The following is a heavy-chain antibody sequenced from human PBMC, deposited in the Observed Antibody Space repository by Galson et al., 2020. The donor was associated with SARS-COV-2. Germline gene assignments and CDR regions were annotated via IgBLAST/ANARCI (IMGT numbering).Heavy chain of an antibody. CDR1: GYTFTSYY. V-gene: IGHV1-46*01. D-gene: IGHD6-13*01. J-gene: IGHJ6*02. Sequence: ASVKVSCKASGYTFTSYYMHWVRQAPGQGLEWMGIINPSGGSTSYAQKFQGRVTMTRDTSTSTVYMELSSLRSEDTAVYYCARCSGSDEPSGSWYPLTTTIVVHYGMDVWGQGTTVTVSS. CDR3: ARCSGSDEPSGSWYPLTTTIVVHYGMDV. CDR2: INPSGGST.